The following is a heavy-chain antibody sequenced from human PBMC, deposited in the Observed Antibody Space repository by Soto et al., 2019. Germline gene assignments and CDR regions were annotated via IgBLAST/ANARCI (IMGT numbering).Heavy chain of an antibody. CDR2: INHSGST. D-gene: IGHD3-10*01. Sequence: SETLSLTCAVYGGSFSGYYWSWIRQPPGKGLEWIGEINHSGSTNYNPSLKSRVTISVDTSKNQFSLKLSSVTAADTAVYYCARGRVITIVRGFNAFDIWAQRTMVTVSS. CDR1: GGSFSGYY. J-gene: IGHJ3*02. CDR3: ARGRVITIVRGFNAFDI. V-gene: IGHV4-34*01.